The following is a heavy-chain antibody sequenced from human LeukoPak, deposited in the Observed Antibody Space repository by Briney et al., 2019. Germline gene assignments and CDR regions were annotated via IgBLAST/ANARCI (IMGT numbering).Heavy chain of an antibody. D-gene: IGHD1-7*01. CDR2: IYPDDSDA. CDR3: ARRLRGNYNDAFDI. V-gene: IGHV5-51*01. CDR1: GYIFTNHW. Sequence: GESLKISCKGSGYIFTNHWIGWVRQMPGKGLEWMGIIYPDDSDARYSPSFQGQVTFSADKSISSVYLQWSSLKASDTAIYYCARRLRGNYNDAFDIWGQGTMVTVSS. J-gene: IGHJ3*02.